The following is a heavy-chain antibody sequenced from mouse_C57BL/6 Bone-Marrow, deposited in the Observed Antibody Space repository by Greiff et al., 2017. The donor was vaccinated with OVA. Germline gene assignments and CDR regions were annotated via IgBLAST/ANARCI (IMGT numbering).Heavy chain of an antibody. Sequence: QVQLQQSGAELVRPGTSVKMSCKASGYTFTNYWIGWAKQRPGHGLEWIGDIYPGGGYTNYNEKFKGKATLTADKSSSTAYMQFSSLTSEDSAIYYCARGGYYGSSPYFDYWGQGTTLTVSS. CDR3: ARGGYYGSSPYFDY. CDR2: IYPGGGYT. D-gene: IGHD1-1*01. V-gene: IGHV1-63*01. J-gene: IGHJ2*01. CDR1: GYTFTNYW.